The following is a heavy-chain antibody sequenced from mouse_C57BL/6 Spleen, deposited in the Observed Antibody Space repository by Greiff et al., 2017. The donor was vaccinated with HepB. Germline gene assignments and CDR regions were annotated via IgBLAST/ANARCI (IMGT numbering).Heavy chain of an antibody. CDR3: ARERSYMVTEAFAY. D-gene: IGHD2-2*01. V-gene: IGHV5-4*01. CDR1: GFTFSSYA. CDR2: ISDGGSYT. Sequence: EVKLMESGGGLVKPGGSLKLSCAASGFTFSSYAMSWVRQTPEKRLEWVATISDGGSYTYFPDNVKGRFTISRDNAKNNLYLQMSHLKSEDTAMYYCARERSYMVTEAFAYWGQGTLVTVSA. J-gene: IGHJ3*01.